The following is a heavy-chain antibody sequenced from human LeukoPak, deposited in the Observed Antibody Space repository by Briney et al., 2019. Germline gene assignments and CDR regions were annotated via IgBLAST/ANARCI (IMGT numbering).Heavy chain of an antibody. CDR1: GFTFSSYG. CDR3: ASGKYRYGDNWFDH. Sequence: GGSLRLSCAASGFTFSSYGMHWVRQAPGKGLEWVAVIWYDGSNKYYADSVKGRFTISRDNSKNTLYLQMNSLRAEDTAVYFCASGKYRYGDNWFDHWGQGTLVTVSS. CDR2: IWYDGSNK. D-gene: IGHD5-18*01. V-gene: IGHV3-33*01. J-gene: IGHJ5*02.